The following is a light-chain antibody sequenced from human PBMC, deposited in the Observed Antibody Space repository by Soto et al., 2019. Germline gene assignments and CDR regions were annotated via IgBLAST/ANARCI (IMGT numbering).Light chain of an antibody. CDR3: QQIYSAPLT. CDR2: AAS. CDR1: QTITTY. Sequence: DIQMTQSPSSLFASVGDSVTISCRASQTITTYLNWYRQKPGKAPKLLIYAASSLQSGVPSRFSGSGSETEFTLTISSLQPEDFVTYFCQQIYSAPLTFGGGTKVDIK. V-gene: IGKV1-39*01. J-gene: IGKJ4*01.